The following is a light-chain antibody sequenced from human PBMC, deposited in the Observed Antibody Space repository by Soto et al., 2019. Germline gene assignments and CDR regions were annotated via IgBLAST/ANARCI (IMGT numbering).Light chain of an antibody. CDR1: QGISNW. CDR2: AAS. V-gene: IGKV1D-12*01. CDR3: QQANSFPIT. Sequence: DIQMTQSPSSVSASVGDRVTITCRASQGISNWLAWYQQKPGKAPKLLIYAASSLQSGVPSRFSGSGSGTAFALTISRLQPEDFATYYCQQANSFPITFGQGTRLEIK. J-gene: IGKJ5*01.